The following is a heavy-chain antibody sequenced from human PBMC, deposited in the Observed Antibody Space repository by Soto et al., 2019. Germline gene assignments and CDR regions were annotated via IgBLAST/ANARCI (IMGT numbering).Heavy chain of an antibody. D-gene: IGHD6-19*01. J-gene: IGHJ6*03. V-gene: IGHV4-59*01. CDR2: IYYSGST. Sequence: QVQLQESGPGLVKPSETLSLTCTVSGGSISSYYWSWIRQPPGKGLEWIGYIYYSGSTNYNPSLKSRVTISVDTSKNQFSLKLSSVTAADTAVYYCAREAVAGTPFVDYYYYMDVWGKGTTVTVSS. CDR1: GGSISSYY. CDR3: AREAVAGTPFVDYYYYMDV.